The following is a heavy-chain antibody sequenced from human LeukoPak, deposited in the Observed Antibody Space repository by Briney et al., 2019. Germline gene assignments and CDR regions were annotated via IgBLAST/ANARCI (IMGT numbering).Heavy chain of an antibody. Sequence: ASVKVSCKASGYTFTGYYMHWVRQAPGQGLEWMGWINPNSGGTNYAQKFQGRVTMTRDTSISTAYMELSRLRSDDTAVYYCARGTYYYDSSGYLDYWGQGTLVTVSS. CDR1: GYTFTGYY. D-gene: IGHD3-22*01. CDR3: ARGTYYYDSSGYLDY. CDR2: INPNSGGT. V-gene: IGHV1-2*02. J-gene: IGHJ4*02.